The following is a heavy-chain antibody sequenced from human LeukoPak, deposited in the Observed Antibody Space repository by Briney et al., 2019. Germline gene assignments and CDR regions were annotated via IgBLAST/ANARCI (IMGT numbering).Heavy chain of an antibody. Sequence: GGSLRLSCAASGFTFSSYSMNWVRQAPGKGLEWVANIKQDGSEKYYVDSVKGRFTISRDNAKNSLYLQMNSLRAEDTAVYYCASSGYYYVINYWGQGTLVTVSS. D-gene: IGHD3-22*01. J-gene: IGHJ4*02. CDR3: ASSGYYYVINY. CDR2: IKQDGSEK. CDR1: GFTFSSYS. V-gene: IGHV3-7*01.